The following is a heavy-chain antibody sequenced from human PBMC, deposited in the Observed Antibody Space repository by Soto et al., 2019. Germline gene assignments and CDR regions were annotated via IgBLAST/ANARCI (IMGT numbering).Heavy chain of an antibody. CDR2: ISSSGSTI. Sequence: PGGSLRLSCAASGFTFSDFYMSWIRQAPGKGLEWVSYISSSGSTIYYADSVKGRFTISRDNAKNSLYLQMNSLRAEDTAVYYCARDLRDYYGSGSSPAPAHFDYWGQGTLVTVSS. CDR3: ARDLRDYYGSGSSPAPAHFDY. V-gene: IGHV3-11*01. J-gene: IGHJ4*02. CDR1: GFTFSDFY. D-gene: IGHD3-10*01.